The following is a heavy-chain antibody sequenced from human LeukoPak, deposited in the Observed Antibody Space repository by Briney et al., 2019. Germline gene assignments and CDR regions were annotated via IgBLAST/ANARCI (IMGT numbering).Heavy chain of an antibody. CDR3: AKGPTTVTDYFDY. V-gene: IGHV3-21*04. D-gene: IGHD4-17*01. CDR2: ISTSSSYM. Sequence: GGSLRLSCAPYGFTFSSYSMNWVRQAPGKGLEWVSFISTSSSYMYYADSVKGRFTISRDNAKNSLYLEMNSLRAEDTAVYYCAKGPTTVTDYFDYWGQGTLVTVSS. J-gene: IGHJ4*02. CDR1: GFTFSSYS.